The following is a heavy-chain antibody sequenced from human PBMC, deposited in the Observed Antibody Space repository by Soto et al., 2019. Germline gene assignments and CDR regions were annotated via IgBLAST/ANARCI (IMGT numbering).Heavy chain of an antibody. J-gene: IGHJ4*02. Sequence: QVQLVQSGAEVKKPGSSVKVSCKASGGTFSSYAISWVRQAPGQGLEWMGGIIPIFGTANNAQKFQGRVTITADESTSTAYMELSSLRSEDTAVYYCARSLERYCSGGSCYSEDYWGQGTLVTVSS. CDR2: IIPIFGTA. D-gene: IGHD2-15*01. V-gene: IGHV1-69*01. CDR1: GGTFSSYA. CDR3: ARSLERYCSGGSCYSEDY.